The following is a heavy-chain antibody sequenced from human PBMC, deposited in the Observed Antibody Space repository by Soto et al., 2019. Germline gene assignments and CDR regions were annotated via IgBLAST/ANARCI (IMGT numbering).Heavy chain of an antibody. CDR2: ISAYNGNT. CDR1: GYTFTSYG. Sequence: GASVKVSCKASGYTFTSYGISWVRQAPGQGLEWKGWISAYNGNTNSAQKLQGRVTLTTDTSTSTAYKELRSLSSDDTAVYYCAREDGYCSGGNCYSGGWLEPWGQGTLVTVSS. CDR3: AREDGYCSGGNCYSGGWLEP. J-gene: IGHJ5*02. D-gene: IGHD2-15*01. V-gene: IGHV1-18*01.